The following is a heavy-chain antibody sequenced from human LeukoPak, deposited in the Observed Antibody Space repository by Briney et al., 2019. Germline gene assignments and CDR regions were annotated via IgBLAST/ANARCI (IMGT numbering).Heavy chain of an antibody. CDR2: ISSSGSTI. D-gene: IGHD3-22*01. V-gene: IGHV3-48*04. J-gene: IGHJ4*02. CDR3: ARESYYDSSGDTITFDY. Sequence: GGSLRLSCEASGIIFSNYGMNWVRQAPGKGLEWVSYISSSGSTIYYADSVKGRFTISRDNAKNSLYPQMNSLRAEDTAVYYCARESYYDSSGDTITFDYWGQGTLVTVSS. CDR1: GIIFSNYG.